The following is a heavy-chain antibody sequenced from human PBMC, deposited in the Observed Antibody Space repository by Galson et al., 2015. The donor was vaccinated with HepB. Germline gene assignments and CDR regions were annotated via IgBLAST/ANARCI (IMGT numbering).Heavy chain of an antibody. D-gene: IGHD3-10*01. CDR1: GFTFSDST. CDR2: IRSKANNYAT. V-gene: IGHV3-73*01. Sequence: SLRLSCAASGFTFSDSTMHWVRQASGKGLEWVARIRSKANNYATAYAASVKGRFTISRDDSKNTANLQMNSLQTEDTAVYYCTRADSYYGSGSYYRDWGQGTLVTVSS. CDR3: TRADSYYGSGSYYRD. J-gene: IGHJ4*02.